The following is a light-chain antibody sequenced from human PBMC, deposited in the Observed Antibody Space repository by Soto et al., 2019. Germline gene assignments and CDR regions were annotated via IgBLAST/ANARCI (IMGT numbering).Light chain of an antibody. CDR3: QQYGGSPIT. CDR2: GVS. V-gene: IGKV3-20*01. Sequence: EIVLTQSPGTVSLSPGERATLSCRASQSVIGRQLAWYQHKPGQAPRLLIYGVSTRATGIPDRFTGSGSGTDFTLTITRLEPEDFALYYCQQYGGSPITFGLGTRLEIK. CDR1: QSVIGRQ. J-gene: IGKJ5*01.